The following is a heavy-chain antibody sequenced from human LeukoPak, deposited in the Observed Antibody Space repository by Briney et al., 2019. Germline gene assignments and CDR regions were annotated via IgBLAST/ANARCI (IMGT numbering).Heavy chain of an antibody. V-gene: IGHV1-18*01. CDR1: GYTFTSYG. CDR2: ISAYNGNT. J-gene: IGHJ3*02. Sequence: GASVKVSCKASGYTFTSYGISWVRQAPGQGLEWMGWISAYNGNTNYAQKLQGRVTMTTDTSTSTAYMELRSLRSDDTAVYYCARGLIVGATGLNDAFDIWGQGTMVTVSS. CDR3: ARGLIVGATGLNDAFDI. D-gene: IGHD1-26*01.